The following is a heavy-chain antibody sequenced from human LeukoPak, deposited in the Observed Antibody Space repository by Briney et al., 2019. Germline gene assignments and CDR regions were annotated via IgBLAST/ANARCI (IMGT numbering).Heavy chain of an antibody. CDR1: GFTFSSYA. J-gene: IGHJ4*02. Sequence: GGSLRLSCAASGFTFSSYAMGWVRQAPGKGLDWVSAISGSGGSTYYADSVKGRFTISRDNSKNTLYLQMNSLRAEDTAVYYCAKLPPSGSYYFYSDYWGQGTLVTVSS. CDR2: ISGSGGST. V-gene: IGHV3-23*01. CDR3: AKLPPSGSYYFYSDY. D-gene: IGHD1-26*01.